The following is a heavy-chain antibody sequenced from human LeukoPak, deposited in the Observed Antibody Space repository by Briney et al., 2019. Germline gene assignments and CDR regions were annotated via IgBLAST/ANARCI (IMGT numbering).Heavy chain of an antibody. Sequence: GGSLRLSCAASGFTFSSYGMHWVRQAPGKGLEWVPAISGSGGSTYYADSVKGRFTISRDNSKNTLYLQMNSLRAEDTAVYYCAKGIAVANDYWGQGTLVTVSS. CDR2: ISGSGGST. CDR3: AKGIAVANDY. CDR1: GFTFSSYG. V-gene: IGHV3-23*01. J-gene: IGHJ4*02. D-gene: IGHD6-19*01.